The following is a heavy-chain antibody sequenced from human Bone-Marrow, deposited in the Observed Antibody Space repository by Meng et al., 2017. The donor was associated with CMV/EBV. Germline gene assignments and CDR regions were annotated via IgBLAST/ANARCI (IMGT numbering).Heavy chain of an antibody. CDR1: GYSISSGYY. D-gene: IGHD2-2*01. CDR2: IYHSGST. J-gene: IGHJ6*01. Sequence: SETLSLTCTVSGYSISSGYYWGWIRQPPGKGLEWIGSIYHSGSTYYNPSLKSRVTISVDTSKNQFSLKLSSVTAADTAVYYCARWDSNCSSTSCSPGYLYYGMDVWGQGPTVTVSS. V-gene: IGHV4-38-2*02. CDR3: ARWDSNCSSTSCSPGYLYYGMDV.